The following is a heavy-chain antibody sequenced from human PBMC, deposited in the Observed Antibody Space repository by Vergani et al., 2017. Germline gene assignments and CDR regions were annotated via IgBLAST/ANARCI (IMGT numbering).Heavy chain of an antibody. Sequence: QVQLVESEGGVVQPGRSLTLSCVASGFTFSSHGMHWVRQAPGKGLEWVAVIWYDGSNKYYGDSVKGRFTISRDNSKNTLYLQMNSLRVEDTAVYYCASWSNEKRLDYWGQGTLVTVSS. V-gene: IGHV3-33*01. J-gene: IGHJ4*02. CDR1: GFTFSSHG. CDR2: IWYDGSNK. CDR3: ASWSNEKRLDY. D-gene: IGHD3-3*01.